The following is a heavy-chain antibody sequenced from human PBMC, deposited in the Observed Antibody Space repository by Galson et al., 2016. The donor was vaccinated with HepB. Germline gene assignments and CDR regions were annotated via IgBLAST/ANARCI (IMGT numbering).Heavy chain of an antibody. CDR1: GDSVSTQNAA. J-gene: IGHJ4*02. D-gene: IGHD6-25*01. V-gene: IGHV6-1*01. CDR2: VYYRSKWRS. Sequence: CAISGDSVSTQNAAWNWIRQSPSSGLEWLGRVYYRSKWRSDYAPFIKSRLTINPDTSNNHFSLQLNSVTAKDTALYFCAREVSSGWFDYWGQGTLVTVSS. CDR3: AREVSSGWFDY.